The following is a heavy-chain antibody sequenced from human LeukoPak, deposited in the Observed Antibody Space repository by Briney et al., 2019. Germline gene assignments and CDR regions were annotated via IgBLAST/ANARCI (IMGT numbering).Heavy chain of an antibody. V-gene: IGHV4-39*07. D-gene: IGHD7-27*01. CDR2: IFYSGLT. J-gene: IGHJ2*01. CDR3: ARGDWGLLGPGYFDL. CDR1: GGSISTTSYY. Sequence: SETLSLTCTVSGGSISTTSYYWGWIRQPPGKGLEWIGSIFYSGLTYYNPSLQSRVTISVDTSKNHFSLKLSSVTAADTAVYYCARGDWGLLGPGYFDLWGRGTLITVSS.